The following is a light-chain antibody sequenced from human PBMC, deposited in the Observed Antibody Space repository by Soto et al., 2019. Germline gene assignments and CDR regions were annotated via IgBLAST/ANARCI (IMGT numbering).Light chain of an antibody. V-gene: IGKV1-39*01. CDR1: QSISSY. Sequence: DIQMTQSPSSLSASVGDRVTITCRASQSISSYLNWYQQKPGKAPKLLIYAASSLQIGVPSRFSGSGSGTDFTLAIGSLQPDDFATYYCQQSYSTPYSFDQGTKLEIK. J-gene: IGKJ2*01. CDR2: AAS. CDR3: QQSYSTPYS.